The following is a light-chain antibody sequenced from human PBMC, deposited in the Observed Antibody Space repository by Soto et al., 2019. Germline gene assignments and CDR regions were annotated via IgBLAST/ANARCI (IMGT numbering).Light chain of an antibody. CDR1: QTLNGDY. CDR2: RAS. Sequence: EIVLTQSLGTLSLSPGESATLSCRASQTLNGDYLAWYQQKPGQAPRLLIYRASSRAPGIPDRFSGIGSGTDFALTIISLEPEEFAVYYCKQYSSSSWTFSQGTKVDIK. V-gene: IGKV3-20*01. CDR3: KQYSSSSWT. J-gene: IGKJ1*01.